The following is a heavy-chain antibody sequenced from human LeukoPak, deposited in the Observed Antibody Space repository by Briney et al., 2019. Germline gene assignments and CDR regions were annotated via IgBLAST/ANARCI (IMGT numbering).Heavy chain of an antibody. CDR2: IYYSGST. V-gene: IGHV4-59*01. CDR3: ARDLNVEMATVY. Sequence: SETLSLTCTVSGSSISSYYWSWIRQPPGKGLEWIGYIYYSGSTNYNPSLKSRVTISVDTSKNQFSLKLSSVTAADTAVYYCARDLNVEMATVYWGQGTLVTVSS. D-gene: IGHD5-24*01. J-gene: IGHJ4*02. CDR1: GSSISSYY.